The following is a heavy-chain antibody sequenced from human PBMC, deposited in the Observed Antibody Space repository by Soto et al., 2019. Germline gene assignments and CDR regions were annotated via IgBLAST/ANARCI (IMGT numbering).Heavy chain of an antibody. CDR3: ARQDGDNYYFDY. J-gene: IGHJ4*02. CDR2: ISYDGSNK. CDR1: GFTFSTYG. V-gene: IGHV3-30*03. Sequence: QVQLVESGGGVVQPGRSLRLSCAAPGFTFSTYGMHWVRQAPGKGLEWVAVISYDGSNKYYVDSVKGRFTISRDNSKNTLYLQMNSLRAEDTAVYYCARQDGDNYYFDYWGQGTLVTVSS. D-gene: IGHD4-17*01.